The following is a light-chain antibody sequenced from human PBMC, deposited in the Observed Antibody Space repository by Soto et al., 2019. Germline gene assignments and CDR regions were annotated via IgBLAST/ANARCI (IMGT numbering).Light chain of an antibody. CDR3: GSYTSSSTLV. V-gene: IGLV2-14*01. Sequence: QSALTQPASVSGSPGQSITISCTGTSSDVGSYNSVSWYQQHPGKAPKVMIYDVSNRPSGVSNRFSGSKSGNTASLTISGLQAEDEADYYCGSYTSSSTLVFGGGTKLTGL. CDR2: DVS. CDR1: SSDVGSYNS. J-gene: IGLJ2*01.